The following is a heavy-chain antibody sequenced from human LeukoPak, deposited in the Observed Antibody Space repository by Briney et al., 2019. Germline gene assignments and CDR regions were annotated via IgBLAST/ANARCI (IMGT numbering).Heavy chain of an antibody. D-gene: IGHD3-22*01. Sequence: SETLSLTCSVSGGYIRSGTYYWGWIRQPPGKGLEWIGSIYSSGSTYSNPSLKSRVTISVDTSKNQFSLKLSSVTAADTAVYYCATLPYYYDSSGSYYFDYWGQGTLVTVSS. CDR2: IYSSGST. J-gene: IGHJ4*02. CDR1: GGYIRSGTYY. CDR3: ATLPYYYDSSGSYYFDY. V-gene: IGHV4-39*07.